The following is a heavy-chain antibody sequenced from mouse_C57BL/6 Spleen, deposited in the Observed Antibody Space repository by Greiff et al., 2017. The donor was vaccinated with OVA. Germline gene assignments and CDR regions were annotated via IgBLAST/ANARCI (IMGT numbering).Heavy chain of an antibody. J-gene: IGHJ2*01. D-gene: IGHD2-4*01. CDR1: GYSFTGYY. Sequence: VQLQQSGPELVKPGASVKISCKASGYSFTGYYMNWVKQSPEKSLEWIGEINPSTGGTTYNQKFKAKATLTVDKSSSQAYMQLKSLTSEDSAVYYCARGDDYDGYYFDYCGQGTTLTVSS. V-gene: IGHV1-42*01. CDR3: ARGDDYDGYYFDY. CDR2: INPSTGGT.